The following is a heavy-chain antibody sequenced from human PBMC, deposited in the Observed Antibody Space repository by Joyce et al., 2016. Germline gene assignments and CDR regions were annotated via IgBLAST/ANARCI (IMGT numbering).Heavy chain of an antibody. Sequence: QVQLVESGGGVVQPGRSLRLSCAASGFTFSSYGMHWVRQAPGKGLEWVAVISQDGTKKYYADSVKGRFSISRDNSKNTLYLQMNSLRGEDTAVYYCAKDVTLYSINWYSGMDVWGQGTTVTVSS. V-gene: IGHV3-30*18. CDR3: AKDVTLYSINWYSGMDV. CDR1: GFTFSSYG. J-gene: IGHJ6*02. D-gene: IGHD6-13*01. CDR2: ISQDGTKK.